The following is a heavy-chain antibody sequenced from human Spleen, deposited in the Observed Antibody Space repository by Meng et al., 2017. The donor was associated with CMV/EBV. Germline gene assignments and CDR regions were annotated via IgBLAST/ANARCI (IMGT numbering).Heavy chain of an antibody. CDR2: ISSGGYTK. CDR3: ARTGYCRATKCYYFGASSGVDV. CDR1: RFSFSDSY. V-gene: IGHV3-11*04. D-gene: IGHD2-15*01. Sequence: GESLKISCAASRFSFSDSYMSWIRQAPGKGLEWVSYISSGGYTKHYADSVNGRFTISRDNAKNSLFLQMNSVRAEDTAVYYCARTGYCRATKCYYFGASSGVDVWGQGTTVTVSS. J-gene: IGHJ6*02.